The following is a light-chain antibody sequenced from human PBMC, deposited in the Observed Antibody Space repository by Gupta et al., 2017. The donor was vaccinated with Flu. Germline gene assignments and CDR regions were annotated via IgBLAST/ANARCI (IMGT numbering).Light chain of an antibody. CDR1: SSDIGSYNY. CDR2: GVT. J-gene: IGLJ2*01. Sequence: SINISCTGTSSDIGSYNYVSWYQQHPGKAPKLLIYGVTNRPSGVSYRFSGSKSGDTASLTISVLQAEDEADYYYSSCISSTTVVFGGGTKLTVL. V-gene: IGLV2-14*03. CDR3: SSCISSTTVV.